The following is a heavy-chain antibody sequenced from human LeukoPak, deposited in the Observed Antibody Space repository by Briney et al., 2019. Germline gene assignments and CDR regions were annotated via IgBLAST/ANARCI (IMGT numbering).Heavy chain of an antibody. Sequence: GASVKVSCKVSGYTLTELSMHWVRQAPGKGLEWMGGFDPEDGETIYAQKFQGRVTMTEGTSTDTAYMELRSLRSDDTAVYYCARDRQCGYWGQGTLVTVSS. CDR2: FDPEDGET. J-gene: IGHJ4*02. V-gene: IGHV1-24*01. D-gene: IGHD2-21*01. CDR3: ARDRQCGY. CDR1: GYTLTELS.